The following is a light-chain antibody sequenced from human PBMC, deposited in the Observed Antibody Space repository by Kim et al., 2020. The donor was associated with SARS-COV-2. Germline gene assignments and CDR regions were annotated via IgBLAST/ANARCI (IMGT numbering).Light chain of an antibody. V-gene: IGKV3-20*01. J-gene: IGKJ3*01. CDR1: QSVSSSY. CDR3: QLYDNSPLT. CDR2: AAS. Sequence: SPGESATLSCSASQSVSSSYLAWYQQKPGQAPRLLIYAASSRATGIPDRFSGSGSGTDFTLTISRLEPEDFAVYYCQLYDNSPLTFGPGTKVDIK.